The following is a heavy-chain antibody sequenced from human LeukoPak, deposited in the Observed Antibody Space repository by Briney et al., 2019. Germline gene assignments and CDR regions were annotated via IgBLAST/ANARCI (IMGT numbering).Heavy chain of an antibody. D-gene: IGHD3-9*01. CDR1: GFTFDDYA. J-gene: IGHJ4*02. Sequence: PGGSLRLSCAASGFTFDDYAMHWVRQAPGKGLEWVSGISWNSGSIGYADSVKGRFTISRDNAKNSLYLQMNSLRAEDTAVYYCARDRTYYDILTGYSYWGQGTLVTVSS. CDR3: ARDRTYYDILTGYSY. CDR2: ISWNSGSI. V-gene: IGHV3-9*01.